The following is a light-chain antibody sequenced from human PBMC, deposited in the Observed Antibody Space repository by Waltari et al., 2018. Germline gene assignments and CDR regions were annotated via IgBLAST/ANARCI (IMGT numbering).Light chain of an antibody. V-gene: IGKV2-28*01. CDR3: MQALQTPRT. CDR1: QSLLHSNGYND. J-gene: IGKJ1*01. CDR2: LGS. Sequence: DIVMTQSPVSLPVTPGEPASISCRSSQSLLHSNGYNDLDWYVQKPGQPPQVVISLGSCRASGVPGRFTGGGSGTDFTLKISRVEADDVGVYYCMQALQTPRTFGQGTRVEIK.